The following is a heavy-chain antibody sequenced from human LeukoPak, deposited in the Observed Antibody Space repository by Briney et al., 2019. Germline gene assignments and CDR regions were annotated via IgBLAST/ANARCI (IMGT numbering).Heavy chain of an antibody. CDR3: ASARRRSRVTKYYFDY. V-gene: IGHV4-34*01. J-gene: IGHJ4*02. CDR1: GGSFSGYY. D-gene: IGHD6-13*01. Sequence: PSETLSLTCAVYGGSFSGYYWSWIRPPPGKGLEWIGEINHSGSTNYNQSLKSRVTISVDTSKNQFSLKLSSVTAADTAVYYCASARRRSRVTKYYFDYWGQGTLVTGSS. CDR2: INHSGST.